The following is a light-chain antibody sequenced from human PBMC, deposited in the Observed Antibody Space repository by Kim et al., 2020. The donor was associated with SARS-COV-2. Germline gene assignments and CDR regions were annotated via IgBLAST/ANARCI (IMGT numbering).Light chain of an antibody. CDR3: QAWDSSTVV. CDR1: KLGDKY. CDR2: QDS. J-gene: IGLJ2*01. V-gene: IGLV3-1*01. Sequence: SYELTQPPSVSVSPGQTASITCSGDKLGDKYARWYQQKPGQSPVLVIYQDSKRPSGIPERFSGSNSGNTATLTISGTQAGDEADYYCQAWDSSTVVFG.